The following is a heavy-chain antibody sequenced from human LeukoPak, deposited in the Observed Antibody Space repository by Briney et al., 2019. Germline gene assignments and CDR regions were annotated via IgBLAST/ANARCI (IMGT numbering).Heavy chain of an antibody. D-gene: IGHD6-13*01. V-gene: IGHV3-74*01. Sequence: GVSLRLSCAASGFTFRDYWMHWVRQAPGKGLVWVSRLHSDGSNTTYADPVKGRFTISRDNAKNTLYLQMNSLRAEDTAVYYCARLSGYSSIDYWGQGALVTVSS. CDR1: GFTFRDYW. J-gene: IGHJ4*02. CDR3: ARLSGYSSIDY. CDR2: LHSDGSNT.